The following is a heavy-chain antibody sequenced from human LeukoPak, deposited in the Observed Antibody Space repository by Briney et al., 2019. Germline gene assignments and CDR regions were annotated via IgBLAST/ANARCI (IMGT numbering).Heavy chain of an antibody. D-gene: IGHD2-15*01. V-gene: IGHV4-39*07. Sequence: SETLSLTCTVSGGCISSSSYYWGWIRQPPGKGLEWIGSIYYSGSTYYNPSLESRVTISVDTSKNQFSLKLSSVTAADTAVYYCARDNFYCSGGSCYPSYFDYWGQGTLVTVSS. CDR2: IYYSGST. J-gene: IGHJ4*02. CDR1: GGCISSSSYY. CDR3: ARDNFYCSGGSCYPSYFDY.